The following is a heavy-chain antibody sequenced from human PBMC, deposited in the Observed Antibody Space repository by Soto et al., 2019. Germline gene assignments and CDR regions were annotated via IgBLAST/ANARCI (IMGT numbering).Heavy chain of an antibody. CDR2: IYYSGST. D-gene: IGHD2-2*02. Sequence: KTSETLSLTCTVSGGSISSGDYYWSWIRQPPGKGLEWIGYIYYSGSTYYNPSLKSRVTISVDTSKNQFSLKLSSVTAADTAVYYCARGPQGVVVPAAIPNWGQGTQVTVSS. J-gene: IGHJ4*02. CDR1: GGSISSGDYY. CDR3: ARGPQGVVVPAAIPN. V-gene: IGHV4-30-4*01.